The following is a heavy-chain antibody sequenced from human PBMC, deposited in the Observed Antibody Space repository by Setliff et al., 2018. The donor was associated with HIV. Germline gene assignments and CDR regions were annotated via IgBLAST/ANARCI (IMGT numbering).Heavy chain of an antibody. D-gene: IGHD2-8*02. CDR1: GGSFSDYY. Sequence: SETLSLTCAVYGGSFSDYYWNWIRQPAGKGLEWIGRIYTSGSTNYNPSLKSRVTISVDTSKNQFSQKLSSVTAADTAVYYCARVSSTYWYSIFRNYYYHMDVWGKGTTVTVSS. V-gene: IGHV4-59*10. J-gene: IGHJ6*03. CDR3: ARVSSTYWYSIFRNYYYHMDV. CDR2: IYTSGST.